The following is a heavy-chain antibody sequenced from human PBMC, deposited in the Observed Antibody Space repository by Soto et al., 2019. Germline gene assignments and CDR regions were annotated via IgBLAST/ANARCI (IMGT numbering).Heavy chain of an antibody. V-gene: IGHV1-2*02. Sequence: ASVKVSCKASGYTFTGYYMHWVRQAPGQGLEWMGWINPNSGGTNYAQKFQGRVTMTRDTSISTAYMELSRLRSDDTAVYYCAAYYYDSSGYYPPFDYWGQGTLVTVSS. CDR2: INPNSGGT. CDR1: GYTFTGYY. J-gene: IGHJ4*02. D-gene: IGHD3-22*01. CDR3: AAYYYDSSGYYPPFDY.